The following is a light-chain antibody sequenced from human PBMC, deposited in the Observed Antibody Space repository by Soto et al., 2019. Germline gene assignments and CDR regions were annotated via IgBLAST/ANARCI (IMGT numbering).Light chain of an antibody. CDR2: DTS. J-gene: IGKJ1*01. CDR1: QSVSSSY. Sequence: EIVLTQSPGTLSLSPGERATLSCRASQSVSSSYLAWYQQTPGQAPRLLVYDTSYRATGVPDRFSGSGSGTDFTLTISSLQSEDFAVYYCQQYNNWPWTFGQGTKVDIK. CDR3: QQYNNWPWT. V-gene: IGKV3D-20*02.